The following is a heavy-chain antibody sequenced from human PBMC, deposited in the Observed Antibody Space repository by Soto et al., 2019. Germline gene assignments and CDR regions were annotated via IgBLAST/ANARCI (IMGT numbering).Heavy chain of an antibody. D-gene: IGHD1-1*01. J-gene: IGHJ4*02. Sequence: ASVKVSCKASGYSYISYAIHWVRQAPGQGLEWMGWINAAADGTKYSQKFQGRITITRDTHASTIYLELSSLTSEDTAIYYCASTTGTYALESWGQGTPFTISS. CDR2: INAAADGT. CDR3: ASTTGTYALES. V-gene: IGHV1-3*01. CDR1: GYSYISYA.